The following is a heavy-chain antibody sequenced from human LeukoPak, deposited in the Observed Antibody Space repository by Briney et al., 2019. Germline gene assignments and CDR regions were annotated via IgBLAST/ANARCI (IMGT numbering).Heavy chain of an antibody. D-gene: IGHD2-8*01. CDR2: IFHSGST. CDR1: GGSISSDNW. Sequence: SETLSLTCAVSGGSISSDNWWSWVRQPPGKGLEWIGEIFHSGSTDYNPSLKSRVTISIDKSKNQFSLRLSSVTAADTAVYYCAREQEDCTNGVCYRGHAFDIWGQGTMDTVSS. CDR3: AREQEDCTNGVCYRGHAFDI. J-gene: IGHJ3*02. V-gene: IGHV4-4*02.